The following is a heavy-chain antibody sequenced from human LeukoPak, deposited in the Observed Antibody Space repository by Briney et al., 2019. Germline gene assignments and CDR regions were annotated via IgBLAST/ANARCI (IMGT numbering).Heavy chain of an antibody. CDR2: ISGSGGST. Sequence: TGGSLRLSCAASGFTFSSYAMSWVRQAPGKGLEWVSAISGSGGSTYYADSVKGRFTISRDNSKNTLYLQMNSLRAEDTAVYYCAKADDYYCSSTSCYHYYYYGMDVWGQGTTVTVSS. J-gene: IGHJ6*02. D-gene: IGHD2-2*01. CDR3: AKADDYYCSSTSCYHYYYYGMDV. V-gene: IGHV3-23*01. CDR1: GFTFSSYA.